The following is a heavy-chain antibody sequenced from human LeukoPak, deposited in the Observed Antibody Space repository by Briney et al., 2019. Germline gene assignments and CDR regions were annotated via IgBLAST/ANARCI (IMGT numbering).Heavy chain of an antibody. D-gene: IGHD6-19*01. CDR2: IHSDNT. V-gene: IGHV3-53*01. Sequence: GGSLRLSCTVSGFTVSSNSMSWVRQAPGKGLEWVSFIHSDNTHYSDSVKGRFTISRDNSKNTLYLQMNSLRAEDTAVYYCARETLYSSGWYVGYWGQGTLVTVSS. CDR1: GFTVSSNS. CDR3: ARETLYSSGWYVGY. J-gene: IGHJ4*02.